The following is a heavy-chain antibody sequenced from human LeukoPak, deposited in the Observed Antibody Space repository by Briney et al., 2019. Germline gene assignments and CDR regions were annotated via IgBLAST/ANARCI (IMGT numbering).Heavy chain of an antibody. D-gene: IGHD3-3*01. CDR2: ISSSSGTI. CDR1: GFTFSSYS. Sequence: GGSLRLSCAASGFTFSSYSMNWVRQAPGKGLEWVSHISSSSGTIFHADSVKGRFTISRDNAKNSLYLQMNSLRAEDTAVYYCARGTSWITIFGGWFDPWGQGTLLTVSS. J-gene: IGHJ5*02. V-gene: IGHV3-48*04. CDR3: ARGTSWITIFGGWFDP.